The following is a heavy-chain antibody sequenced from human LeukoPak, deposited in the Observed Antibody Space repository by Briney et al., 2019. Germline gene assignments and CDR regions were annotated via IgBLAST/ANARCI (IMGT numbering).Heavy chain of an antibody. D-gene: IGHD6-13*01. Sequence: PSETLSLTCTVSGYSISSGYYWGWIRQPPGKGLEWIGSIYHSGSTYYNPSLKSRVTISVDTSKNQFSLKLSSVTAADTAVYYCARGRGIAAAAYYFDYWGQGTLVTVSS. J-gene: IGHJ4*02. CDR1: GYSISSGYY. V-gene: IGHV4-38-2*02. CDR3: ARGRGIAAAAYYFDY. CDR2: IYHSGST.